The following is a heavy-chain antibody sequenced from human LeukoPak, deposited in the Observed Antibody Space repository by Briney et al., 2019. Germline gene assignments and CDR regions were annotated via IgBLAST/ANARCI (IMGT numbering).Heavy chain of an antibody. CDR3: ARDKSYGDTAMGPYYYYYMDV. CDR1: GYSISSGYY. V-gene: IGHV4-38-2*02. D-gene: IGHD5-18*01. J-gene: IGHJ6*03. CDR2: IYHSGST. Sequence: SETLSLTCTVSGYSISSGYYWGWIRQPPGKGLEWIGSIYHSGSTYYNPSLKSRVTISVDTSKNQFSLKLSSVTAADTAVYYCARDKSYGDTAMGPYYYYYMDVWGKGTTVTVSS.